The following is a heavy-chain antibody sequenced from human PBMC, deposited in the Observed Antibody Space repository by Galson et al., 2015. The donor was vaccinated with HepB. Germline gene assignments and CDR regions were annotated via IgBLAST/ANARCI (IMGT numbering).Heavy chain of an antibody. D-gene: IGHD5-18*01. V-gene: IGHV3-21*01. J-gene: IGHJ4*02. CDR3: ARTQSGGYSYGYDY. CDR2: ISSSSSYI. CDR1: GFTFSSYS. Sequence: SLRLSCAASGFTFSSYSMNWVRQAPGKGLEWVSSISSSSSYIYYADSVKGRFTISRDNAKSSLYLQMNSLRAEDTAVYYCARTQSGGYSYGYDYWGQGTLVTVSS.